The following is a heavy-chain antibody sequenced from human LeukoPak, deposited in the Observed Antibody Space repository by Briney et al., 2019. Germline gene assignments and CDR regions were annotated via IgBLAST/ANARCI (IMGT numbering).Heavy chain of an antibody. CDR1: GYTFTGYY. D-gene: IGHD1-26*01. CDR3: ARSESIVGAPSYYYYYMDV. CDR2: ISAYNGNT. J-gene: IGHJ6*03. V-gene: IGHV1-18*04. Sequence: ASVKVSCKASGYTFTGYYLHWVRQAPGRGLEWMGWISAYNGNTNYAQKLQGRVTMTTDTSTSTAYMELRSLRSDDTAVYYCARSESIVGAPSYYYYYMDVWGKGTTVTVSS.